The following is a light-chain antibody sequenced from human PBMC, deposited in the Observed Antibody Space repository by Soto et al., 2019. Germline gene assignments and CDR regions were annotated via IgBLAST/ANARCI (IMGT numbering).Light chain of an antibody. Sequence: DIQMTQSPSTLSASVGDRVTITCRASQSISSWLAWYQQKPGKAPNLLIYDASALESGVPSRFSGSGSGTEFTLTISSLQPDDFPTYYCQQYNSYSQTFGQGTKVDIK. CDR3: QQYNSYSQT. CDR2: DAS. V-gene: IGKV1-5*01. J-gene: IGKJ1*01. CDR1: QSISSW.